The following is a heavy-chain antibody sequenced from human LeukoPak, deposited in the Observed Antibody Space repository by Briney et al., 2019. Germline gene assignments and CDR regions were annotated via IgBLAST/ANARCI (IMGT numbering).Heavy chain of an antibody. V-gene: IGHV1-8*01. CDR2: MNPNSGNT. Sequence: ASVNVSCKASGYTFSNYDINWVRQATGQGLEWMGWMNPNSGNTGYAQKFQGRVTMTRNTSISTAYMELSSLRSEDTAVYYCARGITIFGVVTLDYWGQGTLVTVSS. D-gene: IGHD3-3*01. CDR1: GYTFSNYD. CDR3: ARGITIFGVVTLDY. J-gene: IGHJ4*02.